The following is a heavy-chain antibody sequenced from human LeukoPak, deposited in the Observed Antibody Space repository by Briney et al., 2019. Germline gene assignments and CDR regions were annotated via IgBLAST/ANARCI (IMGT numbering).Heavy chain of an antibody. Sequence: GGSLRLSCAASGFTFSSYSMNWVRQAPGKGLEWVSSISSSSSYIYYADSVKGRFTISRDNAKNSLYLQMNSLRAEDTAVYYRARDEGYCSGGSCYNYFDYWGQGTLVTVSS. CDR1: GFTFSSYS. CDR2: ISSSSSYI. CDR3: ARDEGYCSGGSCYNYFDY. D-gene: IGHD2-15*01. J-gene: IGHJ4*02. V-gene: IGHV3-21*01.